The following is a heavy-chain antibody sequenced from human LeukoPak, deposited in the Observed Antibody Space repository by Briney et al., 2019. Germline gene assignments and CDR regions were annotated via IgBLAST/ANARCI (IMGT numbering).Heavy chain of an antibody. J-gene: IGHJ4*02. CDR3: ARLGGGSSWSNFDF. Sequence: ASVKVSCKASGYTFTGYYMHWVRQAPGQGLEWMGWISPNSGATNYAQKFRARVTMTGDTSISTAYMELSSLRSDDTAVYYCARLGGGSSWSNFDFWGQGTLVTVSS. CDR1: GYTFTGYY. V-gene: IGHV1-2*02. CDR2: ISPNSGAT. D-gene: IGHD6-13*01.